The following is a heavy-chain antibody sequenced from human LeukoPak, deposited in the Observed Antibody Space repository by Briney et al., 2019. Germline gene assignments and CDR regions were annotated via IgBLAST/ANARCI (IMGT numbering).Heavy chain of an antibody. D-gene: IGHD3-10*01. J-gene: IGHJ4*02. CDR1: GFTFSSYG. V-gene: IGHV3-23*01. CDR2: ISGSGGST. Sequence: GGSLRLSCAASGFTFSSYGMSWVRQAPGKGLEWVSAISGSGGSTYYADSVKGRFTISRDNSKNTLYLQMNSLRAEDTAVYYCARDSSMLRGPLVIYYFDFWGQGALVTVSS. CDR3: ARDSSMLRGPLVIYYFDF.